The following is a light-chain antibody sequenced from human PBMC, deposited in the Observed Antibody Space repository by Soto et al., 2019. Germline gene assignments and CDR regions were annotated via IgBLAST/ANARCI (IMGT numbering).Light chain of an antibody. V-gene: IGLV1-40*01. CDR2: GNS. Sequence: QSVLTQPPSVSGAPGQRVTISCTGSSSNIGAGYDVHWYQQLPGTAPKLLIYGNSNRPSGVPDRFSGSKSGTSASLAITGLQAEDEADYYCSSYISGGTVFGTGTKLTVL. CDR3: SSYISGGTV. J-gene: IGLJ1*01. CDR1: SSNIGAGYD.